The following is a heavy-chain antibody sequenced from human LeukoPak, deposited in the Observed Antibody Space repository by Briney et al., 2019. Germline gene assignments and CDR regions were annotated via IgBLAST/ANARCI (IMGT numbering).Heavy chain of an antibody. CDR3: ARDSIVGATLDY. CDR2: LNPNSGGT. D-gene: IGHD1-26*01. Sequence: ASVSVPCKASGYTFTGQHIHWVRQAPGQGLEWMGWLNPNSGGTNYAQQFQGRVTMTRDTSINTAYMELSSLRSDDTAVYYCARDSIVGATLDYWGQGTLVTVSS. CDR1: GYTFTGQH. J-gene: IGHJ4*02. V-gene: IGHV1-2*02.